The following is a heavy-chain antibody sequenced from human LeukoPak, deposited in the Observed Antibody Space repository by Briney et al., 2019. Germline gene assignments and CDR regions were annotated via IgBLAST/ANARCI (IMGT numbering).Heavy chain of an antibody. D-gene: IGHD3-9*01. CDR3: DHQYYDILTGYYKFNWYFDL. CDR2: IIPILGIA. CDR1: GGTFSSYA. Sequence: SVKVSCKASGGTFSSYAISWVRQAPGQGLEWMGRIIPILGIANYAQKFQGRVTITADKSTSTAYMELSSLRSEDTAAYYCDHQYYDILTGYYKFNWYFDLWGRGTLVTVSS. V-gene: IGHV1-69*04. J-gene: IGHJ2*01.